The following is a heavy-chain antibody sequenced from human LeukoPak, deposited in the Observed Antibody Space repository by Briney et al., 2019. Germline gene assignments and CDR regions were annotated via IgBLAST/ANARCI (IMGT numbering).Heavy chain of an antibody. CDR1: GGSISSYY. J-gene: IGHJ6*02. Sequence: PSETLSLTCTVSGGSISSYYWSWIRQPPGKGLEWIGYIYYSGSTNYNPSLKSRVTISVDTSKNQFSLKLSSVTAADTAVYYCARDRAGSYSPYYGMDVWGQGTTVTVSS. V-gene: IGHV4-59*01. CDR2: IYYSGST. D-gene: IGHD1-26*01. CDR3: ARDRAGSYSPYYGMDV.